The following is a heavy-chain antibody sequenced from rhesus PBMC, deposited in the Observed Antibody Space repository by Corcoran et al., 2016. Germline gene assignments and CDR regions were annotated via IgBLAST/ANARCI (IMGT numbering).Heavy chain of an antibody. Sequence: EVQLVETGAGLGQPGGSLRLSCAASGFTLSNSWMSGVRKAPGKGLAWVARIKRKADSATEDYAESVKGRFTISRDDSKNTLYLQMNSLKSEDTAVYYCTTGSLISGSYFDYWGQGVLITVSS. CDR2: IKRKADSATE. D-gene: IGHD3-16*01. V-gene: IGHV3-30*02. J-gene: IGHJ4*01. CDR3: TTGSLISGSYFDY. CDR1: GFTLSNSW.